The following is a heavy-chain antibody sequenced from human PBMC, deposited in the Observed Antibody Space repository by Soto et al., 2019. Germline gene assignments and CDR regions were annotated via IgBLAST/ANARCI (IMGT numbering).Heavy chain of an antibody. CDR3: AREGKAAAGPEDYYYGMDV. J-gene: IGHJ6*02. CDR1: GFTFSSYA. CDR2: ISYDGSNK. Sequence: QVQLVESGGGVVQPGRSLRLSCAASGFTFSSYAMHWVRQAPGKGLEWVAVISYDGSNKYYADSVKGRFTISRDNSXNXLXLQMNSLRAEDTAVYYCAREGKAAAGPEDYYYGMDVWGQGTTVTVSS. V-gene: IGHV3-30-3*01. D-gene: IGHD6-13*01.